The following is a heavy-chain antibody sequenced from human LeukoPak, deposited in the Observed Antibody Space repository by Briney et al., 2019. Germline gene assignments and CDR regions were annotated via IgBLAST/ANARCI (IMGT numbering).Heavy chain of an antibody. Sequence: SETLSLTCTVSGYSISSGYYWGWIRQPPGKGLEWTGSIYHSGSTYYNPSLKSRVTISVDTSKNQFSLKLSSVTAADTAVYYCARARTSSGYFDYWGQGTLVTVSS. V-gene: IGHV4-38-2*02. CDR1: GYSISSGYY. J-gene: IGHJ4*02. CDR3: ARARTSSGYFDY. CDR2: IYHSGST. D-gene: IGHD3-22*01.